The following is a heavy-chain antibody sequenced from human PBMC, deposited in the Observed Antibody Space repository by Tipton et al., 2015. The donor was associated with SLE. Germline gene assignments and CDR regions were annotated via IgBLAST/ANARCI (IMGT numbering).Heavy chain of an antibody. J-gene: IGHJ4*02. V-gene: IGHV3-30*04. CDR3: ARDLVGATEGRDY. Sequence: SLRLSCAASGFTYNSYAMHWVRQAPGKGLEWVAVISYDGSYKYNADSVKGRFTISRDNSKNTLYLQMNSLRAEDTAVYYCARDLVGATEGRDYWGQGTLVTLSS. CDR2: ISYDGSYK. CDR1: GFTYNSYA. D-gene: IGHD1-26*01.